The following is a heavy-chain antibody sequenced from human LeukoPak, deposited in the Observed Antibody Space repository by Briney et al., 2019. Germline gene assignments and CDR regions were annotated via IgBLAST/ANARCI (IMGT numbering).Heavy chain of an antibody. D-gene: IGHD3-22*01. J-gene: IGHJ4*02. CDR3: AKSGRYDSSGWYFDY. CDR2: ISGSGGST. V-gene: IGHV3-23*01. CDR1: GFTFSSYA. Sequence: GGSLRLSCAATGFTFSSYAMSWVRQAPGKGLEWVSAISGSGGSTYYADSVKGRFTISRDNSKNTLYLQMNSLRAEDTAVYYCAKSGRYDSSGWYFDYWGQGTLVTVSS.